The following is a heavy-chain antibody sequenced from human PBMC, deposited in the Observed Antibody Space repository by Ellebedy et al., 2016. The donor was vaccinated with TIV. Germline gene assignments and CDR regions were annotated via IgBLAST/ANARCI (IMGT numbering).Heavy chain of an antibody. V-gene: IGHV3-7*01. J-gene: IGHJ3*01. Sequence: GGSLRLSCAASGFSFRSYWMSWVRQAPGKGLEWVANIKLDGSDKFYLDSVKGRFTISRDNAKNSLFLQMNSLRAEDTAVYYCATDGSYGDYLTPAHAFAFWGQGTMVIVSS. CDR3: ATDGSYGDYLTPAHAFAF. CDR1: GFSFRSYW. D-gene: IGHD4-17*01. CDR2: IKLDGSDK.